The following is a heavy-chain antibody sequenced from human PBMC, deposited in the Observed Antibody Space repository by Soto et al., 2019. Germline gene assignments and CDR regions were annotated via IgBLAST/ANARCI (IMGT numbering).Heavy chain of an antibody. J-gene: IGHJ4*02. CDR2: IYPDGNGK. CDR3: YRDDEGCGDCDLGY. Sequence: QVHLVESGGGVVQPGGSLRLSCVASGFTFSSHTMHWVRQAPGKGLEWVTFIYPDGNGKYYTDSVKGRFTTSRDNSKNTIYLQMNSLKVEDTAVYYWYRDDEGCGDCDLGYWGQGVLVTVSS. V-gene: IGHV3-30-3*01. CDR1: GFTFSSHT. D-gene: IGHD2-2*03.